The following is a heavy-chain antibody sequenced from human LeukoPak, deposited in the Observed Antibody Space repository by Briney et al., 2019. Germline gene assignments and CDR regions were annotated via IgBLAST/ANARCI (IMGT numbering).Heavy chain of an antibody. CDR3: ARDLDTVRTAAFDI. CDR2: IWYDGSNK. Sequence: PGRSLRLSCVASGFTFSSYGMHWVRQAPGKGLEWVAVIWYDGSNKYYADSVKGRFTISRDNSKNTLYLQMNSLRAEDTAVYYCARDLDTVRTAAFDIWGQGTMVTVSS. D-gene: IGHD4-11*01. CDR1: GFTFSSYG. J-gene: IGHJ3*02. V-gene: IGHV3-33*01.